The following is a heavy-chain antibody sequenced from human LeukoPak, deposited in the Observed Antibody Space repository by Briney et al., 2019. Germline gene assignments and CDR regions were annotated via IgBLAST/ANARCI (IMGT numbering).Heavy chain of an antibody. J-gene: IGHJ3*02. Sequence: PGGSLRLSCAASGFTLSSYWMSWVPQAPGKGLEGLANIKQDGSEKYYVDSVKGRFTISRDNATNSLYLQMNSLRAEDTAVYCCAREGMMNHDAFDIWGQGTMVTVSS. CDR2: IKQDGSEK. D-gene: IGHD1-14*01. V-gene: IGHV3-7*01. CDR3: AREGMMNHDAFDI. CDR1: GFTLSSYW.